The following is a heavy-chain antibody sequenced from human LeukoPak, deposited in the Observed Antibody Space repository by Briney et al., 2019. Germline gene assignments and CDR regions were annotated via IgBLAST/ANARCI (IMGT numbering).Heavy chain of an antibody. D-gene: IGHD2-2*02. CDR1: GFTFSSYW. CDR3: ASQGRYCSSTSCYRGWFDP. V-gene: IGHV3-74*01. Sequence: PGGSLRLSCAASGFTFSSYWMHWVRQAPGKGLVWVSRINSDGSSTSYADSVKGRFTISRDNAKNSLYLQMNSLRAEDTAVYYCASQGRYCSSTSCYRGWFDPWGQGTLVTVSS. J-gene: IGHJ5*02. CDR2: INSDGSST.